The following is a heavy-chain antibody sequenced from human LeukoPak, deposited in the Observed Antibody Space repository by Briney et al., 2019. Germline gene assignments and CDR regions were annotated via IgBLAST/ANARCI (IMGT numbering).Heavy chain of an antibody. CDR1: GYTFTSYY. Sequence: ASVKVSCKASGYTFTSYYMHWVRQAPGQGLEWMGWISAFNGNTNYAQKLQGRVTMTTDTSTTTAYMELRSLRSDDTAVYYCARATNWNYAFDIWGQGTMVTVSS. CDR3: ARATNWNYAFDI. V-gene: IGHV1-18*04. J-gene: IGHJ3*02. D-gene: IGHD1-7*01. CDR2: ISAFNGNT.